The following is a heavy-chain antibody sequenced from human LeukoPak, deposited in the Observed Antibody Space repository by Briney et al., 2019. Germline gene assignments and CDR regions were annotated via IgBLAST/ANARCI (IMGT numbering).Heavy chain of an antibody. CDR2: IHYSGRT. Sequence: SETLSLTCAVYGGSVSGYYWSWLRQSPGKGLEWIGEIHYSGRTNYNPSLKSRVTISVDTSKNNFSLNLSSVTVADTAVYYCARHAPDYYDSSGYYFAGAFDIWGQGTMVTVSS. D-gene: IGHD3-22*01. V-gene: IGHV4-34*01. CDR3: ARHAPDYYDSSGYYFAGAFDI. J-gene: IGHJ3*02. CDR1: GGSVSGYY.